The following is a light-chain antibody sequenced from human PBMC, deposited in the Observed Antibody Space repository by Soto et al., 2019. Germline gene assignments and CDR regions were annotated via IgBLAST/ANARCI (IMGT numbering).Light chain of an antibody. CDR2: SNA. V-gene: IGLV1-40*01. J-gene: IGLJ1*01. Sequence: QSVLTQPPSVSEAPGQRVTISRTGTSSDIGAGYDVHWYQQLPGAAPKLLIYSNAIRPSGVPDRFSASKSGTSASLAITGLRAEDEADYYCQSYDSSLTTYVFGTGTKVTVL. CDR1: SSDIGAGYD. CDR3: QSYDSSLTTYV.